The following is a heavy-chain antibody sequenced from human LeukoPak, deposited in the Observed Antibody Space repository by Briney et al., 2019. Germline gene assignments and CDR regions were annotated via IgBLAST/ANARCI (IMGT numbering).Heavy chain of an antibody. J-gene: IGHJ4*02. V-gene: IGHV3-20*04. CDR2: INWNGGST. CDR1: GFTFDDYG. CDR3: ARVSGEPFYFDY. D-gene: IGHD3-10*01. Sequence: PRGSLRLSCAASGFTFDDYGMSWVRQAPGKGLEWVSGINWNGGSTGYADSVKGRFTISRDNAKNSLYLQMNSLRAEDTALYYCARVSGEPFYFDYWGQGTLVTVSS.